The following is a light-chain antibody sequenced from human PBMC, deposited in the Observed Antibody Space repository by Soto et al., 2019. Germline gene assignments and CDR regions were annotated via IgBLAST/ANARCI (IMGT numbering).Light chain of an antibody. CDR2: GAS. V-gene: IGKV3-15*01. J-gene: IGKJ5*01. CDR3: QQYNNWPPT. Sequence: EIVMTQSPATPSVPPGERATLACRASQSVSSNLAWYQQKPGQAPRLLIYGASTSATGISARFSGSRSGTEFTLPISSLQSEDFVVYYCQQYNNWPPTFGQGTQLEIK. CDR1: QSVSSN.